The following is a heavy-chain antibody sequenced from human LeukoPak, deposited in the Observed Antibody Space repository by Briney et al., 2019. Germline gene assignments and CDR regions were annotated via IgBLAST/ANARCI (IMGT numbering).Heavy chain of an antibody. CDR3: ARASLRRGATRAFDI. Sequence: GASVTVSCTASGYTFTSYYMHWVRQAPGQGLEWVGIINPSGGSTSYAQKFQGRVTMTRDTSTSTVYMELSSLRSEDTAVYYCARASLRRGATRAFDIWGQGTMVTVSS. CDR1: GYTFTSYY. J-gene: IGHJ3*02. V-gene: IGHV1-46*01. CDR2: INPSGGST. D-gene: IGHD1-26*01.